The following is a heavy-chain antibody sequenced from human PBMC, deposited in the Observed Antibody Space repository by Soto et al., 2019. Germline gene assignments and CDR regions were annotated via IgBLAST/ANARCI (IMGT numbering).Heavy chain of an antibody. CDR2: INHSGST. CDR1: GGSFSGYY. V-gene: IGHV4-34*01. J-gene: IGHJ6*02. D-gene: IGHD4-17*01. CDR3: ARARAVTTYYYYGMDV. Sequence: SETLSLTCAVYGGSFSGYYWSWIRQPPGKGLEWIGEINHSGSTNYNPSLKSRVTISVDTSKNQFPLKLSSVTAADTAVYYCARARAVTTYYYYGMDVWGQGTTVTVSS.